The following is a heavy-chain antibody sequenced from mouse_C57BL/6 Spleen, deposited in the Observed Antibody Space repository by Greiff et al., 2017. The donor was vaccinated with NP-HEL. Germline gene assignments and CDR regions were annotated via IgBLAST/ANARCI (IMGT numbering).Heavy chain of an antibody. CDR2: INPNYGTT. D-gene: IGHD2-3*01. Sequence: LKESGPELVKPGASVKISCKASGYSFTDYNMNWVKQSNGKSLEWIGVINPNYGTTSYNQKFKGKATLTVDQSSSTAYMQLNSLTSEDSAVYYCAGGWLLPPYFDYWGQGTTLTVSS. CDR1: GYSFTDYN. V-gene: IGHV1-39*01. J-gene: IGHJ2*01. CDR3: AGGWLLPPYFDY.